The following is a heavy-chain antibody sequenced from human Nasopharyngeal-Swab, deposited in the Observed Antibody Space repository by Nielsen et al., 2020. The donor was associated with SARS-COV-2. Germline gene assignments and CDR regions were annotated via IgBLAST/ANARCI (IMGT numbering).Heavy chain of an antibody. CDR3: ARAGVDISTGSSGGCFDY. V-gene: IGHV4-34*01. J-gene: IGHJ4*02. Sequence: SETLSLTCAVYGGSFNGYYWSWIRQSPGKGLACIGEINHSGSTNYNPSLKSRVTISVDTSKTQFSLKLSSVTAADTAVYYCARAGVDISTGSSGGCFDYWGQGTLVTVSS. CDR1: GGSFNGYY. CDR2: INHSGST. D-gene: IGHD3-9*01.